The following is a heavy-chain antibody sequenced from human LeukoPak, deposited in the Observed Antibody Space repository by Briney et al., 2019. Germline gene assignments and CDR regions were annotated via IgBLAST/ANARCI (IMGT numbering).Heavy chain of an antibody. CDR2: VNPNSGNT. D-gene: IGHD3-9*01. V-gene: IGHV1-8*01. CDR3: ARGKDYDILTGYFRPYYYGMDV. J-gene: IGHJ6*02. Sequence: VASVKVSCKASGYTFTSYDINWVRQATGQGLEWMGWVNPNSGNTGYAQKFQGRVTMTRNTSISTAYMELSSLRSEDTAVYYCARGKDYDILTGYFRPYYYGMDVWGQGTTVTVSS. CDR1: GYTFTSYD.